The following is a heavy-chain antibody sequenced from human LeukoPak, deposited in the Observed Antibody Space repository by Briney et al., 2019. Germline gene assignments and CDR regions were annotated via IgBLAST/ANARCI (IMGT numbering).Heavy chain of an antibody. Sequence: ASVKVSCKPSGYTFTGYYLHWVRQAPGQGLEWMGRINPSTGGTNYAQNSQGRVTMTRDASISTAYMELSRLTSGDTAVYYCARDNDLRPIVGATTFPNEFDYWGQGTLVTVSS. V-gene: IGHV1-2*06. CDR1: GYTFTGYY. CDR2: INPSTGGT. CDR3: ARDNDLRPIVGATTFPNEFDY. J-gene: IGHJ4*02. D-gene: IGHD1-26*01.